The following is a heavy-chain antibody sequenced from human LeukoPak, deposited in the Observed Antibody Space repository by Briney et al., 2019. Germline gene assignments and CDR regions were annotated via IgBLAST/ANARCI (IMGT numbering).Heavy chain of an antibody. J-gene: IGHJ4*02. CDR3: ASDSSGWETGFDY. CDR1: GFTFSSYA. Sequence: GGSLRLSCAASGFTFSSYAMHWVRQAPGKGLEWVAVISYDGSNKYYADSVKGLFTISRDNSKNTLYLQMNSLRAEDTAVYYCASDSSGWETGFDYWGQGTLVTVSS. D-gene: IGHD6-19*01. V-gene: IGHV3-30-3*01. CDR2: ISYDGSNK.